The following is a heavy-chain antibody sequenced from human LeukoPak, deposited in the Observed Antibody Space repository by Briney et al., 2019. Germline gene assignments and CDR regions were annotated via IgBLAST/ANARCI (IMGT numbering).Heavy chain of an antibody. V-gene: IGHV1-69*13. CDR3: ARDTDGYIRASPQAGLP. CDR1: GGTFSSYA. J-gene: IGHJ5*02. D-gene: IGHD5-24*01. Sequence: SVKVSCKASGGTFSSYAISWVRQAPGQGLEWMGGIIPIFGTANYAQKFQGRVTITADESTSTAYMELSSLRSEDTAVYYCARDTDGYIRASPQAGLPWGQGTLVTVSS. CDR2: IIPIFGTA.